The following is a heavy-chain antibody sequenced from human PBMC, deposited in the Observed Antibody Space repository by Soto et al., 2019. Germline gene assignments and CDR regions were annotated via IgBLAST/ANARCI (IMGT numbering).Heavy chain of an antibody. D-gene: IGHD4-17*01. CDR1: GGTFSSYT. CDR2: IIPILGIA. Sequence: QVQLVQSGAEVKKPGSSVKVSCKASGGTFSSYTISWVRQAPGQGLEWMGRIIPILGIANYAQKFQGRVTIXXDXSXSTAYMGVGSLRSEDTAVYYCARGGGETTVTPWAIYWGQGTLVTVSS. J-gene: IGHJ4*02. CDR3: ARGGGETTVTPWAIY. V-gene: IGHV1-69*02.